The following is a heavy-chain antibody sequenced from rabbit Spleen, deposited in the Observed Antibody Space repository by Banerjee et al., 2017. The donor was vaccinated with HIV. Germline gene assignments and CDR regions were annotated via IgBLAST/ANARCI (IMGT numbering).Heavy chain of an antibody. Sequence: QEQLVESGGDLVKPGGTLTLTCTASGFDFSSAYYMWWVRQAPGKGLEWIGWIATGSSGRTYYASWAKGRFTISKTSSTTVTLQMTTLTAADTATYFCARDTGTSFSTYGMDLWGPGTLVTVS. CDR2: IATGSSGRT. D-gene: IGHD8-1*01. J-gene: IGHJ6*01. CDR3: ARDTGTSFSTYGMDL. CDR1: GFDFSSAYY. V-gene: IGHV1S45*01.